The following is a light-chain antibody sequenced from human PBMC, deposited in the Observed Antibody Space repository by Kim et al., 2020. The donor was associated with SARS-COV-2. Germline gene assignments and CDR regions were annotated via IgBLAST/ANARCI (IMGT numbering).Light chain of an antibody. J-gene: IGLJ3*02. Sequence: GQSITISCTGTSRDIGGYNYVSWYQQHPGKAPKLLIYDVTKWPSGVSNRFSGSKSGNTASLTISGLQAEDEADYYCSSYTSSKTWVFGGGTRLTVL. CDR3: SSYTSSKTWV. V-gene: IGLV2-14*03. CDR2: DVT. CDR1: SRDIGGYNY.